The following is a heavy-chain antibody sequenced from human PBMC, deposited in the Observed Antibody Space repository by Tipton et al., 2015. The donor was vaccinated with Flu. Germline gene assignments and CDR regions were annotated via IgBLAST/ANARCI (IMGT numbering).Heavy chain of an antibody. CDR2: FSGSGGST. CDR1: GFTFSRYG. Sequence: SLRLSCAASGFTFSRYGMSWVRQAPGKGLEWVASFSGSGGSTYFADSVKGRFTISRDHSKNTLYLQMNSLRAEDTAVYFCARVIPELVAGLDYWGQGTLVTVSS. J-gene: IGHJ4*02. CDR3: ARVIPELVAGLDY. D-gene: IGHD6-19*01. V-gene: IGHV3-23*01.